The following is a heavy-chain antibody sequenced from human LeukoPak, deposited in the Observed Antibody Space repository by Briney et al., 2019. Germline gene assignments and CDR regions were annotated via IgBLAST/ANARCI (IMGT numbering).Heavy chain of an antibody. D-gene: IGHD2/OR15-2a*01. Sequence: GGSLRLSCVASGFTFNIYAMTWVRQAPGKGLEWVSAISGNGVTTHYTDSVKGRCTISRDNAKNSLYLQMNSLRAEDTAVYYCARHKSITYDAFDIWGQGTMVTVSS. V-gene: IGHV3-23*01. CDR2: ISGNGVTT. CDR1: GFTFNIYA. CDR3: ARHKSITYDAFDI. J-gene: IGHJ3*02.